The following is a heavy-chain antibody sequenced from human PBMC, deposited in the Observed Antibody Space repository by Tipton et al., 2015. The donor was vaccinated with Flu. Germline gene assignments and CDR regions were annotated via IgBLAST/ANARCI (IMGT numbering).Heavy chain of an antibody. V-gene: IGHV3-7*03. CDR2: INQDGSVK. CDR1: GFTFSDYW. Sequence: SLRLSCAASGFTFSDYWMTWVRQAPGKGLERVANINQDGSVKYFVDSVKGRSTISRDNAKNLVYLQMDSLRAEDTAVYYCARQIGGGDCYWGQGTLVTVSS. J-gene: IGHJ4*02. D-gene: IGHD2-21*01. CDR3: ARQIGGGDCY.